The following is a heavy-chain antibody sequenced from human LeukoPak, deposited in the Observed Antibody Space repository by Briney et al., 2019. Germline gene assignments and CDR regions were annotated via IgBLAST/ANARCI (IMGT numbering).Heavy chain of an antibody. CDR1: GGSISSSSYY. Sequence: SETLSLTCTVSGGSISSSSYYWGWLRQPPGKGLEWIGSIYYSGSTYYNPSLKSRVTISVDTSKNQFSLKLSSVTAADTAVYYCARVPPKFNWFDPWGQGTLVTVSS. J-gene: IGHJ5*02. CDR2: IYYSGST. CDR3: ARVPPKFNWFDP. V-gene: IGHV4-39*07.